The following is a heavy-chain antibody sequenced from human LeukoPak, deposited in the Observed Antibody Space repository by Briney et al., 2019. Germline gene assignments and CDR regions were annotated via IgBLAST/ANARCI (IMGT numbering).Heavy chain of an antibody. CDR2: IYHSGST. D-gene: IGHD3-22*01. J-gene: IGHJ4*02. CDR1: GFTFSSYSM. V-gene: IGHV4-4*02. CDR3: ARVGYYERPLDY. Sequence: PGGSLRLSCAAFGFTFSSYSMNWVRQAPGKGLEWIGEIYHSGSTNYDPSLKSRVTISVDKSKNQFSLKLSSVTAADTAVYYCARVGYYERPLDYWGQGTLVTVSS.